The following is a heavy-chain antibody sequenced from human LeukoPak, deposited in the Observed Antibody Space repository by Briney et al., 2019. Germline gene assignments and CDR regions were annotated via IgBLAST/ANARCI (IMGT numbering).Heavy chain of an antibody. CDR2: IIPIFGTA. Sequence: SVKVSCKPSGGTFNSYAISWVRQAPGQGLEWMGRIIPIFGTADYAQKFQDRVTITTDESTSTAYMELSSLRSEDTAVYYCARESVTYYYDSSGYQFDYRGQGTLVTVSS. J-gene: IGHJ4*02. D-gene: IGHD3-22*01. V-gene: IGHV1-69*05. CDR1: GGTFNSYA. CDR3: ARESVTYYYDSSGYQFDY.